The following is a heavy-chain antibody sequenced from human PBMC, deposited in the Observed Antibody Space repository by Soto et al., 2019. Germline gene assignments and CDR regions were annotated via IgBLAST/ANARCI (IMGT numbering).Heavy chain of an antibody. CDR1: GFTFSSYA. J-gene: IGHJ4*02. D-gene: IGHD2-21*01. Sequence: QVQLVESGGGVVQPGRSLRLSCAASGFTFSSYAMHWVRQAPGKGLEWVAVISYDGSNKYYADSVKGRFTISRDNSKHSVYLQMNRLRAADTAVYYGARDIRWVIEYVYWGQGPLVTVSS. CDR3: ARDIRWVIEYVY. CDR2: ISYDGSNK. V-gene: IGHV3-30-3*01.